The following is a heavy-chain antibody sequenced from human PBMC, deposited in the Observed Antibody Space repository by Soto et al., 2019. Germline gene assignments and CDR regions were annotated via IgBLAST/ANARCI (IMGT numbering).Heavy chain of an antibody. V-gene: IGHV4-30-2*01. CDR1: GGSISSGGYS. CDR2: IYHSGST. J-gene: IGHJ4*02. Sequence: QLQLQESGSVLVKPSQTLSLTCAVSGGSISSGGYSWRWLMQPPGKGLEWIGYIYHSGSTYYNPALKSRVTIAEDRSTNQCSQKLSFVNAADTAVYYCDRGAPLVTDYWGQITLVTVSS. CDR3: DRGAPLVTDY. D-gene: IGHD5-18*01.